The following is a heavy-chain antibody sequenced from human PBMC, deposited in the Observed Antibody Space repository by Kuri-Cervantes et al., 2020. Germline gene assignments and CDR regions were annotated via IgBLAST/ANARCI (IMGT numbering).Heavy chain of an antibody. J-gene: IGHJ5*02. V-gene: IGHV1-58*01. CDR3: AKGPPPGGHCTSVSCYGRRGWFDP. Sequence: SVKVSCKASGFTFSSSAVQWVRQARGQRLEWIGWIVVGSGNTNYAQKFQERVTIRRDMSTSTAYMELNSLRSEDTAVYYCAKGPPPGGHCTSVSCYGRRGWFDPWGQGTLVTVSS. CDR1: GFTFSSSA. D-gene: IGHD2-8*02. CDR2: IVVGSGNT.